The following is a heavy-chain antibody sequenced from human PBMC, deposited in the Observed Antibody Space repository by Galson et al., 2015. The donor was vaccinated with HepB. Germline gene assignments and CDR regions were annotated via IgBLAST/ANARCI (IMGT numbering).Heavy chain of an antibody. CDR3: ARDVSYDSNFPPAFDI. V-gene: IGHV3-48*02. CDR1: GFTLSSYR. D-gene: IGHD3-22*01. CDR2: ISRGSSAI. Sequence: SLRLSCAASGFTLSSYRMNWVRQAPGKGLEWVSYISRGSSAIYYADSVRGRFTISRDNAQNSLYLQVNRLRDEDTAVYYCARDVSYDSNFPPAFDIWGQGTKVTVSS. J-gene: IGHJ3*02.